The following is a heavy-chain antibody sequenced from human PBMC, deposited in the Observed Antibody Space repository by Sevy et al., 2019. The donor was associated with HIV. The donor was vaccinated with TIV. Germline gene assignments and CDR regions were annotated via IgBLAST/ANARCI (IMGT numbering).Heavy chain of an antibody. J-gene: IGHJ6*03. CDR1: GFTFSSYS. CDR2: ISSSSSYI. V-gene: IGHV3-21*01. Sequence: GGSLRLSCAASGFTFSSYSMNWVRQAPGKGLEWVSSISSSSSYIYYADSVKGRFTISIDNAKNSLYLQMNSLRAEDTAVYYCARDPQEPGRRYYYYYMDVWGKGTTVTVSS. D-gene: IGHD1-26*01. CDR3: ARDPQEPGRRYYYYYMDV.